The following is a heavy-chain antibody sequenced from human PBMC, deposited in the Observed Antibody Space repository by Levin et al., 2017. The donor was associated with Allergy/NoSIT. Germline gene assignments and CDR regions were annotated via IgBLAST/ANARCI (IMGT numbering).Heavy chain of an antibody. CDR1: GYSFTSYW. CDR2: IYPGDSDT. J-gene: IGHJ4*02. D-gene: IGHD2-15*01. Sequence: GESLKISCKGSGYSFTSYWIGWVRQMPGKGLEWMGIIYPGDSDTRYSPSFQGQVTISADKSISTAYLQWSSLKASDTAMYYCARRRGGGGSWNRWDWGFFEFDYWGQGTLVTVSS. V-gene: IGHV5-51*01. CDR3: ARRRGGGGSWNRWDWGFFEFDY.